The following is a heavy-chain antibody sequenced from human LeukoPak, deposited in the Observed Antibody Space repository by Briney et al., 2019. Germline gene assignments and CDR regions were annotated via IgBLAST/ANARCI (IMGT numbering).Heavy chain of an antibody. CDR2: IYYSGST. Sequence: SETLSPTCTVSGGSVSSGSYYWSWIRQPPGKGLEWIGYIYYSGSTNYNPSLKSRVTISVDTSKNQFSLKLSSVTAADTAVYYCARDTYSGSYINWFDPWGQGTLVTVSS. D-gene: IGHD1-26*01. J-gene: IGHJ5*02. V-gene: IGHV4-61*01. CDR3: ARDTYSGSYINWFDP. CDR1: GGSVSSGSYY.